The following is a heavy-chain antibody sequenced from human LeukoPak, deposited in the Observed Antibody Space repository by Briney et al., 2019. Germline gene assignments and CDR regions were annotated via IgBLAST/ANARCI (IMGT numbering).Heavy chain of an antibody. CDR3: AREMYYYGSGSSGSSAFDI. J-gene: IGHJ3*02. V-gene: IGHV1-18*01. CDR2: ISAYSGNT. Sequence: ASVKVSCKASGYTFTSYGISWVRQAPGQGLEWMGWISAYSGNTNYAQKLQGRVTMTTDTSTSTAYMELRSLRSDDTAVYYCAREMYYYGSGSSGSSAFDIWGQGTMVTVSS. D-gene: IGHD3-10*01. CDR1: GYTFTSYG.